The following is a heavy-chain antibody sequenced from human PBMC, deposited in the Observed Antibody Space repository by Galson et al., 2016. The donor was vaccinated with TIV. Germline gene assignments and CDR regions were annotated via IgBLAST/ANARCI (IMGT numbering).Heavy chain of an antibody. Sequence: SLRLSCAASGFTFSDYTMSWFRQAPGKGLEWVGFIRSKGYDGTPEYAASVRGRFIISRDDSKSIAYLQMNSLQTEDTAVYYCVRDSAWNDSDYWGQGTLVAVSS. CDR1: GFTFSDYT. V-gene: IGHV3-49*03. D-gene: IGHD1-1*01. CDR2: IRSKGYDGTP. CDR3: VRDSAWNDSDY. J-gene: IGHJ4*02.